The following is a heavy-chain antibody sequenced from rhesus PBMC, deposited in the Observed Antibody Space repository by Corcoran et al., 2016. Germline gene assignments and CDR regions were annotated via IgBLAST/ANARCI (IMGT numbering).Heavy chain of an antibody. Sequence: QVQLQESGPELVKTSETLSLTCAVSGGSISSNYWSWIRQPPGKGLEWIGYIGGRWGSTTSNPSLKSRVTLSVDTAKNQLSLKLSSVTAADTAVYYCARGRIQRVQYYFDYWGQGVLVTVSS. V-gene: IGHV4S11*01. CDR1: GGSISSNY. CDR2: IGGRWGST. CDR3: ARGRIQRVQYYFDY. J-gene: IGHJ4*01. D-gene: IGHD5-30*01.